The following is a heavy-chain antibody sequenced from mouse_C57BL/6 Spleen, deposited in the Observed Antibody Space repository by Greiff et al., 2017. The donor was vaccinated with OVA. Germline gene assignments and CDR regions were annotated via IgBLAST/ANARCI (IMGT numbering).Heavy chain of an antibody. V-gene: IGHV1-47*01. D-gene: IGHD2-1*01. Sequence: VQLVESGAELVKPGASVKMSCKASGYTFTTYPIEWMKQNHGKSLEWIGNFHPYNDDTKYNEKFKGKATLTVEKSSSTVYLELSRLTSDDSAVYYCARRGNYPYYFDYWGQGTTLTVSS. CDR2: FHPYNDDT. J-gene: IGHJ2*01. CDR3: ARRGNYPYYFDY. CDR1: GYTFTTYP.